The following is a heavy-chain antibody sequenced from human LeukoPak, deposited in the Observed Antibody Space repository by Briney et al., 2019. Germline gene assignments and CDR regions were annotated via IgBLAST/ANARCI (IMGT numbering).Heavy chain of an antibody. CDR2: INPNSGGT. CDR3: AREIAVATGS. Sequence: ASVKVSCKASGYTFTGYYMHWVRQAPGQGLEWMGWINPNSGGTNYAQKFQGRVTMTRDTSISTAYMELSRLRSDDAAVYYCAREIAVATGSWGQGTLVTVSS. D-gene: IGHD6-19*01. V-gene: IGHV1-2*02. J-gene: IGHJ5*02. CDR1: GYTFTGYY.